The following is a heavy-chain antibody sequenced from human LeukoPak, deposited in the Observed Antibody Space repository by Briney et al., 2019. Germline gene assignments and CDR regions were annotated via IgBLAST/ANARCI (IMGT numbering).Heavy chain of an antibody. CDR3: TTRLA. J-gene: IGHJ1*01. CDR2: IKRKADGETT. CDR1: GFTFTDAF. V-gene: IGHV3-15*01. Sequence: PGGSLRLSCAASGFTFTDAFMTWVRQPPATGVEGVSHIKRKADGETTEYAANVKGRFTISREDSKNTAYLQMNSLTTEDTAVYYCTTRLAWGQGTLVTVSS.